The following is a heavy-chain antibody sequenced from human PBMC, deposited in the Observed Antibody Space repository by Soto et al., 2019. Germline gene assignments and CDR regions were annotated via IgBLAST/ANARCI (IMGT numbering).Heavy chain of an antibody. Sequence: PGEALKISCKGSGYSFTSYWIGWVRQMPGKGLEWMGIIYPGDSDTRYSTSFQGQVTIAADKSISTAYLQWSSLKASDTAMYYCARRGVPTPYYYYYGMDXWGQGTTVTVS. CDR3: ARRGVPTPYYYYYGMDX. J-gene: IGHJ6*02. CDR1: GYSFTSYW. V-gene: IGHV5-51*01. D-gene: IGHD2-2*01. CDR2: IYPGDSDT.